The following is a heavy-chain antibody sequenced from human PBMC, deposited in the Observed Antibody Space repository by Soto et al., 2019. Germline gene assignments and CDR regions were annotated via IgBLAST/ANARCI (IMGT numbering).Heavy chain of an antibody. CDR1: GFNFTYNA. D-gene: IGHD3-9*01. V-gene: IGHV3-30*04. CDR2: ISFNGRKK. J-gene: IGHJ2*01. Sequence: QEQLVESGGGVVRPGKSLRLSCEASGFNFTYNAMHWVRQAPGKGLEWVAVISFNGRKKFYARSVKGRFTISRDNSKNTLYLQLNNLRTGDSAVYYCARDWLRRDDILTPSWNFNLWGQGTLVTAS. CDR3: ARDWLRRDDILTPSWNFNL.